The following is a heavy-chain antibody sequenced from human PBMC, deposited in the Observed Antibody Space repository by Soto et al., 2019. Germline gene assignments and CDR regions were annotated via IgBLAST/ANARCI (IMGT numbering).Heavy chain of an antibody. CDR1: GGSISSYY. D-gene: IGHD2-15*01. CDR2: IYYSGST. V-gene: IGHV4-59*08. Sequence: SETLSLTCSVSGGSISSYYWSWIRQPPGKGLEWIGYIYYSGSTNYNPSLKSRVTISVDTSKNQFSLKLSSVTAADTAVYYCARHEVIGVVVAATSFDYWGQGTLVTVSS. J-gene: IGHJ4*02. CDR3: ARHEVIGVVVAATSFDY.